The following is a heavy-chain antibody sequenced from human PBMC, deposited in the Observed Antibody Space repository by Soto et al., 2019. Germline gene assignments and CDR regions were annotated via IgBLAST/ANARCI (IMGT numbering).Heavy chain of an antibody. V-gene: IGHV3-74*01. Sequence: DVQVVESGGRLVQPGGSLRLSCADSVFTFSYYWLHWVRQTPGKGLVWVSRIKFDGSITNYADSVKGRVTLSRDNAKNTVYLQMDSLRADDTAGSYCARRARNYYYFDYWGQGTLVTVSS. D-gene: IGHD1-7*01. CDR2: IKFDGSIT. J-gene: IGHJ4*02. CDR3: ARRARNYYYFDY. CDR1: VFTFSYYW.